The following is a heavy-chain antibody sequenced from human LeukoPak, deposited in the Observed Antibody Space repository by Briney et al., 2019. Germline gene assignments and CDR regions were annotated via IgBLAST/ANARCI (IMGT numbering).Heavy chain of an antibody. CDR3: ARQGHFWSGYYFFDY. J-gene: IGHJ4*02. CDR2: IYYSGST. CDR1: GGSISSYY. Sequence: SETLSLTCTVSGGSISSYYWSWIRQPPGKGLEWIGYIYYSGSTNYNPSLKSRDTISVDTSKNQFSLKLSSVTAADTAVYYCARQGHFWSGYYFFDYWGQGTLVTVSS. D-gene: IGHD3-3*02. V-gene: IGHV4-59*08.